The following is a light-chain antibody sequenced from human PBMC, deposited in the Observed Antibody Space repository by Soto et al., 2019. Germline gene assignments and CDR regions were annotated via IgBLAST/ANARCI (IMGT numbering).Light chain of an antibody. V-gene: IGLV3-21*02. CDR2: DDS. J-gene: IGLJ2*01. CDR3: QVWDSSREHVV. CDR1: NIGGKS. Sequence: SYELTQPPSVSVALGQTARITCGGNNIGGKSVHWYQQKPGQAPALVVYDDSDRPSGIPERISGSNSGNTATLTISRVEVGDEADYYCQVWDSSREHVVFGGGTKLTVL.